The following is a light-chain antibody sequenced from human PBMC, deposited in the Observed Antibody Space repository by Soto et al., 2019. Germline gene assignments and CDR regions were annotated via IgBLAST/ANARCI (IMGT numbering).Light chain of an antibody. Sequence: EIVMTQSPATLSVSPGERVTLSCRASQSVSGNLAWYQQKPGQAPRLLIYGASTRATGIPVRFSGSGSGTEFTLTISGLQSEDFAVYYCQQYNNWPSITFGQGTRLEIK. CDR1: QSVSGN. J-gene: IGKJ5*01. V-gene: IGKV3-15*01. CDR3: QQYNNWPSIT. CDR2: GAS.